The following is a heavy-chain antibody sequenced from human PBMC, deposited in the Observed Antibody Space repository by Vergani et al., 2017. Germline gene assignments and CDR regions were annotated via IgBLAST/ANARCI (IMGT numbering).Heavy chain of an antibody. CDR3: ASLYYYDSSGYLLGLDY. CDR1: GGSLSSSNW. J-gene: IGHJ4*02. V-gene: IGHV4-4*02. D-gene: IGHD3-22*01. Sequence: QVQLQESGPGLVKPSGTLSLTCAVSGGSLSSSNWWSWVRQPPGKGLEWIGEIYHSGSTNYNPSLKSRVTISVDKSKNQFSLKLSSVTAADTAVYYCASLYYYDSSGYLLGLDYWGQGTLVTVSS. CDR2: IYHSGST.